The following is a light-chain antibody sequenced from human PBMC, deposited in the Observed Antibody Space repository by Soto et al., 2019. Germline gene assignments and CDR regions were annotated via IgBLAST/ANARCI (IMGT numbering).Light chain of an antibody. J-gene: IGKJ2*01. CDR2: GIS. CDR3: QQYSTLPHT. CDR1: QSVTNSF. Sequence: NVLTQSPGTLSLSPGERATLSCRTSQSVTNSFFAWYQQKPGQAPRLLIYGISNRATGIPDRFSGSGSGTDFTLTIIILEPEDFVVYYCQQYSTLPHTFGQGTKLEVK. V-gene: IGKV3-20*01.